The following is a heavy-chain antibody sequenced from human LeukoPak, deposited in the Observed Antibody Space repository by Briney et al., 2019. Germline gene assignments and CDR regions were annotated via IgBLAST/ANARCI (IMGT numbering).Heavy chain of an antibody. J-gene: IGHJ5*02. V-gene: IGHV1-69*04. D-gene: IGHD3-10*01. CDR3: ARDKLVRGVINNWFDP. CDR1: GGTFSSYA. CDR2: IIPILGIA. Sequence: SVKVSCKASGGTFSSYAISWVRQAPGQGLDWMGRIIPILGIANYAQKFQGRVTITADKSTSTAYMELSSLRSEDTAVYYCARDKLVRGVINNWFDPWGQGTLVTVSS.